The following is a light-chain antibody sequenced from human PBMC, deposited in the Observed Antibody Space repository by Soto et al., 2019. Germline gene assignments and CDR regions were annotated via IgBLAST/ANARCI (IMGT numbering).Light chain of an antibody. CDR2: EVS. V-gene: IGLV2-14*01. CDR3: SSFTSGTTL. Sequence: QSVLTQPASVSGSPGQSITISCTGTSSDVGGYNYVSWYQQHPGKAPKLMIYEVSNRPSGVSNRFSGSKSGNTASLTISGLQAEDEADYYCSSFTSGTTLFGTVTKVTVL. J-gene: IGLJ1*01. CDR1: SSDVGGYNY.